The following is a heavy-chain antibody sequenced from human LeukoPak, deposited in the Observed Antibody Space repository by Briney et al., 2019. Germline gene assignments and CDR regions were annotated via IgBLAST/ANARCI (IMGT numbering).Heavy chain of an antibody. J-gene: IGHJ4*02. D-gene: IGHD5-24*01. CDR2: IYSGGNT. Sequence: PGGSLRLSCAASGFTFSSNYMSWVRQAPGKGLEWVSVIYSGGNTYYADSVKGRFTISRHNSKNTVYLHMKSLRPEDTAVYYCARRWDFDYWGQGTLVTVSS. V-gene: IGHV3-53*04. CDR3: ARRWDFDY. CDR1: GFTFSSNY.